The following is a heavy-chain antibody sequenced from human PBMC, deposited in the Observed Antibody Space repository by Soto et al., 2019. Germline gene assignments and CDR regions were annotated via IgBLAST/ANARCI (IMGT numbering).Heavy chain of an antibody. CDR3: ARSGGLDRDFNY. J-gene: IGHJ4*02. Sequence: QVQLVQSGAEVKKPGSSVKVSCKASGGTFSSDSFSWVRQAPGQGLEWMGGIIPMFDTPIYAQKFQDRVTITADESTSTAYMQLSSLRSGDTADYYCARSGGLDRDFNYWGQGSLVTVSS. CDR1: GGTFSSDS. CDR2: IIPMFDTP. D-gene: IGHD2-15*01. V-gene: IGHV1-69*12.